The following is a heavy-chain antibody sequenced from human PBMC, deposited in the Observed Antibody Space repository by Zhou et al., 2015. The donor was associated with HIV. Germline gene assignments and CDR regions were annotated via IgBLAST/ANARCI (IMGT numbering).Heavy chain of an antibody. J-gene: IGHJ6*03. V-gene: IGHV1-69*01. CDR1: GGTFSSYA. CDR3: ARATMVQGVIVNYYYYYMDV. D-gene: IGHD3-10*01. CDR2: IIPIFGTA. Sequence: QVQLVQSGAEVKKPGSSVKVSCKASGGTFSSYAISWVRQAPGQGLEWMGGIIPIFGTANYAQKFQGRVTITADESTSTAYMELSSLRSEDTAVYYCARATMVQGVIVNYYYYYMDVWGEGNRTVTVSS.